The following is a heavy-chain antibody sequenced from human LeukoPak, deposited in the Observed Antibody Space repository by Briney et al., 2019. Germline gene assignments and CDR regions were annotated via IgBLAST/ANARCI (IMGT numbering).Heavy chain of an antibody. D-gene: IGHD3-10*01. J-gene: IGHJ4*02. CDR1: GYSISSGYY. Sequence: SETLSLTCTVSGYSISSGYYWGWIRQPPGKGLEWIGYIYHSGSTYYNPSLKSRVTISVDRSKNQFSLKLSSVTAADTAVYYCARDYIYGSGTLGYWGQGTLVTVSS. CDR2: IYHSGST. V-gene: IGHV4-38-2*02. CDR3: ARDYIYGSGTLGY.